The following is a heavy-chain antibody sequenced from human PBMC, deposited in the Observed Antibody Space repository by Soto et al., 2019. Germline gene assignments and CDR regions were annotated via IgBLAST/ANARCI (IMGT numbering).Heavy chain of an antibody. CDR1: GGSSSDYH. CDR2: VGST. J-gene: IGHJ4*02. V-gene: IGHV4-34*01. CDR3: ARRPKAMVVPNY. D-gene: IGHD2-21*01. Sequence: PSETLSLTCAKYGGSSSDYHWIWIRQPPGKGLEWIGEVGSTNYNPSLKSRVTMSLDTSNNQFSLKLSSVTAADTAVYYCARRPKAMVVPNYWGQGTLVPVSS.